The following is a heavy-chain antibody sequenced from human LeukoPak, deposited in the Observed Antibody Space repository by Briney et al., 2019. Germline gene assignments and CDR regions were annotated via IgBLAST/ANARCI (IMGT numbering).Heavy chain of an antibody. CDR1: GYTFTSYY. J-gene: IGHJ4*02. V-gene: IGHV1-2*02. Sequence: ASVKVSCKASGYTFTSYYMHWVRQAPGQGLEWMGWINPNSGGPIYAQKFQGRVTMTWDTSISTTYMELRGLRSDDTAVYYCARGGNSVFGVVDYWGQGTLVTVSS. D-gene: IGHD3-3*01. CDR2: INPNSGGP. CDR3: ARGGNSVFGVVDY.